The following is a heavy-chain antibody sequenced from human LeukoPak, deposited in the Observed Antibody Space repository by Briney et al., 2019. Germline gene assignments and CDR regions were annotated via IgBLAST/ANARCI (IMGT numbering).Heavy chain of an antibody. CDR3: ARPPVVVTAIPAGFDY. Sequence: PGGSLRLSCAASGFTFSSYAMHWVRQAPGKGLEWVAVISYDGSNKYYADSVKGRFTISRDNSKNTLYLQMNSLRAEDTAVYYCARPPVVVTAIPAGFDYWGQGTLVTVSS. CDR1: GFTFSSYA. CDR2: ISYDGSNK. J-gene: IGHJ4*02. V-gene: IGHV3-30-3*01. D-gene: IGHD2-21*02.